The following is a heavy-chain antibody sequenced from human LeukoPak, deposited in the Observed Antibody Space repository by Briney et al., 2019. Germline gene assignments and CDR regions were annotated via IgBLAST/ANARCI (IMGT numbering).Heavy chain of an antibody. J-gene: IGHJ3*02. D-gene: IGHD3-10*01. V-gene: IGHV4-28*01. CDR2: IYYSGST. CDR3: ARWEVRLNAFEM. Sequence: SDTLSLTCAVSGYSISSSNWWGWIRQPPGKGLEWIGYIYYSGSTNYNPSLKSRVTMSVDTSKNQFSLSLSSVTAADTAVYYCARWEVRLNAFEMWGQGTMVTVSS. CDR1: GYSISSSNW.